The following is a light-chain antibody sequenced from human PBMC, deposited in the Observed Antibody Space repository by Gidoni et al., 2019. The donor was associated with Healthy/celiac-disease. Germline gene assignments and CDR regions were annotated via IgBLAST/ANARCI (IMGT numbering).Light chain of an antibody. J-gene: IGKJ2*01. CDR1: QGISNS. Sequence: DIQMTQSPSSLSASVGYRVTITCRASQGISNSLAWYQQKPGKAPKLLLYAASRLESGTDYTLTISSLQPEDFATYYCQQYYSTPYTFGQGTKLEIK. V-gene: IGKV1-NL1*01. CDR2: AAS. CDR3: QQYYSTPYT.